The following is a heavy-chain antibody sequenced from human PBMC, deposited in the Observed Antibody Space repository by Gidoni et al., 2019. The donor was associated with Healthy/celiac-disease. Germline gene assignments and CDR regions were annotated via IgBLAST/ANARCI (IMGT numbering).Heavy chain of an antibody. D-gene: IGHD6-13*01. J-gene: IGHJ3*02. Sequence: QVQLQESGPGLVKPSETLSLTCTVSGGSISSYYWGWIRQPAGKGLEWIGRIYTSGSTNYNPSLKSRVTMSVDTSKNQFSLKLSSVTAADTAVYYCARDLPWQLTGVDDAFDIWGQGTMVTVSS. CDR1: GGSISSYY. CDR3: ARDLPWQLTGVDDAFDI. V-gene: IGHV4-4*07. CDR2: IYTSGST.